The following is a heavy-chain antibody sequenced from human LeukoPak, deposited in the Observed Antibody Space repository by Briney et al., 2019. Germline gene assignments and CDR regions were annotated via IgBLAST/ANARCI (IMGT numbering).Heavy chain of an antibody. Sequence: SVKVSCKASGGGFTFTSHAISWVRQAPGQGLEWMGGLIPIYGSANYAQKFQGRVTITSDESTRTVYMELSSLRPEDSAVYYCAGFFYDNSGDAFDIWGQGTMVTVSS. J-gene: IGHJ3*02. CDR1: GGGFTFTSHA. CDR2: LIPIYGSA. V-gene: IGHV1-69*13. D-gene: IGHD3-22*01. CDR3: AGFFYDNSGDAFDI.